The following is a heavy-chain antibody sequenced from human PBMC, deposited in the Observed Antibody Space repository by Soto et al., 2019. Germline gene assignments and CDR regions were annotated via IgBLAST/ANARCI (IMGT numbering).Heavy chain of an antibody. Sequence: ASVKVSCKASGGTFSSYTISWVRQAPGQGLEWMGRIIPILGIANYAQKFQGRVTITADKSTSTAYMELSSLRSEDTAVFYCARDSKDYYDSSGYYGWGAFDIWG. J-gene: IGHJ3*02. CDR3: ARDSKDYYDSSGYYGWGAFDI. CDR2: IIPILGIA. D-gene: IGHD3-22*01. V-gene: IGHV1-69*04. CDR1: GGTFSSYT.